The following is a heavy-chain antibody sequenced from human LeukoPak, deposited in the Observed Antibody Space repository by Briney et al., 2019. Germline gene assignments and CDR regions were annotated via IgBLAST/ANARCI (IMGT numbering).Heavy chain of an antibody. CDR1: GYTFTSYD. CDR3: ARDRTTYYDYVWGSYRESVPFDY. Sequence: ASVKVSCKASGYTFTSYDINWVRQATGQGLEWMGWMNPSSGNTGYAQKFQGRVTMTRNTSISTAYMGLSSLRSEDTAVYYCARDRTTYYDYVWGSYRESVPFDYWGQGTLVTVSS. CDR2: MNPSSGNT. D-gene: IGHD3-16*02. J-gene: IGHJ4*02. V-gene: IGHV1-8*01.